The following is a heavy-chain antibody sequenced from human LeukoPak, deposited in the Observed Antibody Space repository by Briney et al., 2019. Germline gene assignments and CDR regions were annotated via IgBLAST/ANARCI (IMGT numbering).Heavy chain of an antibody. Sequence: GASVKVSCKASGGTFSSYAISWVRQAPGQGLEWMGRIIPILGIANYAQKFQGRVTITADKSTSTAYMELSSLRSEGTAVYYCARAYGDQYYFDYWGQGTLVTVSS. CDR3: ARAYGDQYYFDY. CDR2: IIPILGIA. D-gene: IGHD4-17*01. CDR1: GGTFSSYA. V-gene: IGHV1-69*04. J-gene: IGHJ4*02.